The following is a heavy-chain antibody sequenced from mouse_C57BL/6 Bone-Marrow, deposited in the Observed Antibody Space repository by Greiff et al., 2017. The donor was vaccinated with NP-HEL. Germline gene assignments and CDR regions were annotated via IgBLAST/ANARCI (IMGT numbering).Heavy chain of an antibody. CDR1: GFSLTSYG. J-gene: IGHJ2*01. Sequence: QVQLKQSGPGLVQPSQSLSITCTVSGFSLTSYGVHWVRQSPGKGLEWLGVIWSGGSTDYNAAFISRLSISKDNSKSQVFFKMNSLQADDTAIYYCARNYGPSRPRSSREYYFDYWGQGTTLTVSS. V-gene: IGHV2-2*01. CDR3: ARNYGPSRPRSSREYYFDY. CDR2: IWSGGST. D-gene: IGHD1-1*01.